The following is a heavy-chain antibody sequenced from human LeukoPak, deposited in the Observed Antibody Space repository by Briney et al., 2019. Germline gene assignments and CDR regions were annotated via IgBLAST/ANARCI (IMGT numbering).Heavy chain of an antibody. D-gene: IGHD6-6*01. CDR1: EFIFSNYA. Sequence: GGSLRLSCAASEFIFSNYAMTWVRQAPGKGLEWVSSISGSGASTYYADSVKGRFTISRDNSKNTLYLQFSSLRAEDTAVYYCARDRLEGPEYTSSSAPDYWGQGTLVTVSS. J-gene: IGHJ4*02. CDR3: ARDRLEGPEYTSSSAPDY. CDR2: ISGSGAST. V-gene: IGHV3-23*01.